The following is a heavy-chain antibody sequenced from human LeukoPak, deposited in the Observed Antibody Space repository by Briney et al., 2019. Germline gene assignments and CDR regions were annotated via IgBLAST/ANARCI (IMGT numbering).Heavy chain of an antibody. V-gene: IGHV3-9*01. CDR2: ISWNSGSI. J-gene: IGHJ6*02. CDR3: AKDAPAGYYYGMDV. Sequence: GGSLRLSCAASGFTFDDYAMHWVRQAPGKGLEWVSGISWNSGSIGYADSVKGRFTISRDNSKNTLYLQMNSLRAEDTAVYYCAKDAPAGYYYGMDVWGQGTTVTVSS. CDR1: GFTFDDYA.